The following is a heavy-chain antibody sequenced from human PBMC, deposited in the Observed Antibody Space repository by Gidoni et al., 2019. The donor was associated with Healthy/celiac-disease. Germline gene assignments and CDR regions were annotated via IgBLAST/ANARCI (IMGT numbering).Heavy chain of an antibody. CDR3: ARDSDSSGYYSGAFDI. CDR2: IYSGGST. V-gene: IGHV3-53*02. J-gene: IGHJ3*02. Sequence: EVQLVETGGGLIQPGGSLRLSCAASGFTVSSNYMSWVRQAPGKGLEWVSVIYSGGSTYYADSVKGRFTISRDNSKNTLYLQMNSLRAEDTAVYYCARDSDSSGYYSGAFDIWGQGTMVTVSS. D-gene: IGHD3-22*01. CDR1: GFTVSSNY.